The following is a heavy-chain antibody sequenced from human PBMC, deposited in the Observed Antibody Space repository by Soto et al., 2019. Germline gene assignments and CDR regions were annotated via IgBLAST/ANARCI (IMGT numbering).Heavy chain of an antibody. CDR1: GFTFDDYA. Sequence: EVQLVESGGGLVQPGRSLRLSCTASGFTFDDYALHWVRQAPGKGLEWVSGITWNSDRVDYADSVKGRFTISRDNARNSLYLQMNSLRAGDTALYFCGKGLSIAAIDYWGQGTLVTVSS. V-gene: IGHV3-9*01. CDR3: GKGLSIAAIDY. J-gene: IGHJ4*02. D-gene: IGHD6-13*01. CDR2: ITWNSDRV.